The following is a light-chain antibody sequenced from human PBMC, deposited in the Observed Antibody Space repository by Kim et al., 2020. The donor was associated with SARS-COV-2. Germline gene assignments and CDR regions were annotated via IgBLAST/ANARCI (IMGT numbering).Light chain of an antibody. Sequence: LAASVGDRVTITCQASQGISKFLNWYQQRPGKAPKLLIYDASGLRSGVPSRFSGSGSGTHFTFTITSLQPEDIGTYFCQQFDDTYTFGQGTKLEI. V-gene: IGKV1-33*01. CDR1: QGISKF. CDR2: DAS. J-gene: IGKJ2*01. CDR3: QQFDDTYT.